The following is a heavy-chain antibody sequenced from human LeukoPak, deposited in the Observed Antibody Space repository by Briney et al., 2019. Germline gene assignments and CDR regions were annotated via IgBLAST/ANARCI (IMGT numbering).Heavy chain of an antibody. D-gene: IGHD2-2*01. CDR3: ARDFGPVPAATFDP. Sequence: PGASVKVSRKASGYTFTSYGISWVRQAPGQGLEWMGWISAYNGNTNYAQKLQGRVTMTTDTSTSTAYMELRSLRSDDTAVYYCARDFGPVPAATFDPWGQGTLVTVSS. CDR2: ISAYNGNT. CDR1: GYTFTSYG. V-gene: IGHV1-18*01. J-gene: IGHJ5*02.